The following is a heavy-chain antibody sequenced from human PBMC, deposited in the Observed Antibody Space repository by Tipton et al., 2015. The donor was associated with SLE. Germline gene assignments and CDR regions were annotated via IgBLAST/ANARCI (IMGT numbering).Heavy chain of an antibody. CDR2: RFSSGST. V-gene: IGHV4-59*02. CDR3: ARAPLRGYSYGLYFDY. Sequence: GLVKPSETLSLTCSVSDGTVSRPNWGWIRQPPGKGLELVGHRFSSGSTNYNPSLKSRVTISVDTSRNQFSLKLTSVTAADTAMYYCARAPLRGYSYGLYFDYWGQGMLVAVSS. CDR1: DGTVSRPN. D-gene: IGHD5-18*01. J-gene: IGHJ4*02.